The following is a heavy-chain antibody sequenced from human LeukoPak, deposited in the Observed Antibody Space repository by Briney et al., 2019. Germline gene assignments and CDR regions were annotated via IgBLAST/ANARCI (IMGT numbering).Heavy chain of an antibody. CDR1: GFTFSSYG. D-gene: IGHD1-26*01. CDR2: IRYDGSNK. J-gene: IGHJ6*03. CDR3: AKAVGLYNYYYYYMDV. Sequence: PGGSPRLSCAASGFTFSSYGMHWVRQAPGKGLEWVAFIRYDGSNKYYADSVKGRFTISRDNSKNTLYLQMNSLRAEDTAVYYCAKAVGLYNYYYYYMDVWGKGTTVTVSS. V-gene: IGHV3-30*02.